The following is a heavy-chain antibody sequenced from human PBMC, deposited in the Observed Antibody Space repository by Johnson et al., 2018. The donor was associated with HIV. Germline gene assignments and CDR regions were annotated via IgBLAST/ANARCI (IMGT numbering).Heavy chain of an antibody. CDR1: GFVFSDSH. J-gene: IGHJ3*02. Sequence: VQLVESGGDLVKPGGSLRLSCVASGFVFSDSHMSWIRQAPGKGLEWVAVISYHGSNKYYADSVKGRFTISRDNSKNTLYLQMSSLRAEDTALYYCARERAVTTKGYDEDAFDIWGQGTMVTVSS. CDR3: ARERAVTTKGYDEDAFDI. V-gene: IGHV3-30*03. D-gene: IGHD4-17*01. CDR2: ISYHGSNK.